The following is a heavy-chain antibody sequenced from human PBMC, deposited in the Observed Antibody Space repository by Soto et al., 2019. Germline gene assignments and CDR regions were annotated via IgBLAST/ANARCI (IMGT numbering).Heavy chain of an antibody. CDR2: INHSGST. CDR3: ARGSPPTYYDYIWGSYRPPCAFDI. CDR1: GGSFSGYY. Sequence: SETLSLTCSVYGGSFSGYYWSWIRQPPGKGLEWIGEINHSGSTNYNPSLKSRVTISVDTSKNQFSLKLSSVTAADTAVYYCARGSPPTYYDYIWGSYRPPCAFDIWGQGTMVTVSS. V-gene: IGHV4-34*01. J-gene: IGHJ3*02. D-gene: IGHD3-16*02.